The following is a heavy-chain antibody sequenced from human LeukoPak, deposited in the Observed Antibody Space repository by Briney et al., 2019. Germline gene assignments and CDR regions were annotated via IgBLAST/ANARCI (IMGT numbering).Heavy chain of an antibody. CDR2: ISSSSGYI. CDR1: GFTFSSYS. CDR3: ARDQTGRYFDY. J-gene: IGHJ4*02. D-gene: IGHD7-27*01. V-gene: IGHV3-21*01. Sequence: GGSLRLSCAASGFTFSSYSMNWVRQAPGQGLEWVSSISSSSGYIYYADSVKGRFTISRNNAKNSLYLQMNSLRAEDTAVYYCARDQTGRYFDYWGQGTLVTVSS.